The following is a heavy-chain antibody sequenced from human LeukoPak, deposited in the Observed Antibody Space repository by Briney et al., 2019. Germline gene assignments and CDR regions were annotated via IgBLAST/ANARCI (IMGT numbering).Heavy chain of an antibody. CDR3: ARHTPHTGMALDAFDI. Sequence: GESLKISCKGSGYSFTSYWIGWVRQMPGKGLEWMGIIYPGDSDTSYSPSFHGQVTISADKSISTAYLQWSSLKASDTAMYYCARHTPHTGMALDAFDIWGQGTMVTVSS. D-gene: IGHD2-15*01. CDR2: IYPGDSDT. CDR1: GYSFTSYW. V-gene: IGHV5-51*01. J-gene: IGHJ3*02.